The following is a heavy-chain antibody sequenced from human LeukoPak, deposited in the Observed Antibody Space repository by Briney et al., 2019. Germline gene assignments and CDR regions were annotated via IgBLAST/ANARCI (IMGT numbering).Heavy chain of an antibody. V-gene: IGHV3-48*01. CDR3: ARTNGYSGYVSYDY. D-gene: IGHD5-12*01. CDR1: GFTFSTYI. Sequence: GGSLRLSCAASGFTFSTYIMNWVRQPPGKGLEWVSYISSGSSTIYHADSVKVRFTVSRANTKNSLYVQMNSLRAEDTAVYYCARTNGYSGYVSYDYWGQGTLVTVSS. J-gene: IGHJ4*02. CDR2: ISSGSSTI.